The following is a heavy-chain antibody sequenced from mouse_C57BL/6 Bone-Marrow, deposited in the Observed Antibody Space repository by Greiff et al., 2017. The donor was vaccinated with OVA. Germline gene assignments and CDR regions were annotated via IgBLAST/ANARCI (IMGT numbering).Heavy chain of an antibody. CDR1: GFTFSSYA. J-gene: IGHJ3*01. Sequence: DVQLVESGGGLVKPGGSLKLSCAASGFTFSSYAMSWVRQTPEKRLEWVATISDGGSYTYYPDNVKGRFTISRDNAKNNLYLQMSHLKSEDTAMYYCARDYDYDGGGGQGTLVTVSA. V-gene: IGHV5-4*01. CDR3: ARDYDYDGG. CDR2: ISDGGSYT. D-gene: IGHD2-4*01.